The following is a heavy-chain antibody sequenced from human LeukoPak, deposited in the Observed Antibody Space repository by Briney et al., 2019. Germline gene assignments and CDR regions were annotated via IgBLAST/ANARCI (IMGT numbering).Heavy chain of an antibody. CDR1: GFTFSRYA. Sequence: GGSLRLSYAASGFTFSRYALHWVRQAPGKGLEYVSSISTNGGSTYYANSVKGRFTISRDSSKNTLFLQLGSLRAEDMAVYYCAVAYGGYDWEGGFDYWGQGTLVTVSS. D-gene: IGHD5-12*01. V-gene: IGHV3-64*01. CDR3: AVAYGGYDWEGGFDY. CDR2: ISTNGGST. J-gene: IGHJ4*02.